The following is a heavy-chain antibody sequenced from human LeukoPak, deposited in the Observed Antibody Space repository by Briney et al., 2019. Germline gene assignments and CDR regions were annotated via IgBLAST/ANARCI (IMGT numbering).Heavy chain of an antibody. CDR3: AREVVRGVIKYYFDY. Sequence: PSETLSLTCTVSGGSISSYYWSWIRQHPGKGLEWIGYIYYSGSTNYNPSLKSRVTISVDTSKNQFSLKLSSVTAADTAVYYCAREVVRGVIKYYFDYWGQGTLVTVSS. CDR2: IYYSGST. CDR1: GGSISSYY. J-gene: IGHJ4*02. D-gene: IGHD3-10*01. V-gene: IGHV4-59*01.